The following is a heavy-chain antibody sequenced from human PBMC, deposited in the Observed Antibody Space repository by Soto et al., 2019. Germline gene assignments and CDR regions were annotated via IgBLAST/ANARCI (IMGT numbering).Heavy chain of an antibody. CDR1: GFSFSSYG. Sequence: QVQLVESGGGVVQPGRSLRLSCAASGFSFSSYGMHWVRQAPGKGLEWVAVISYDGSNKYYADSVKGRFTISRDNSKNPLYVQMNSLRAEDTAVYYCAKDYYYDSSGYYLAHWGQGTLVTVSS. D-gene: IGHD3-22*01. CDR3: AKDYYYDSSGYYLAH. CDR2: ISYDGSNK. V-gene: IGHV3-30*18. J-gene: IGHJ4*02.